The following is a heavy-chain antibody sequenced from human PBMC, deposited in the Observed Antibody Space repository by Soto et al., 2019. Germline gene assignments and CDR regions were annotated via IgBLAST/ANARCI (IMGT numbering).Heavy chain of an antibody. CDR3: ARRLGHTVLVSWFDP. D-gene: IGHD2-8*02. CDR2: INHSGST. Sequence: PSETLSLTCAVYGGSFSAYYWNWIRQPPGKGLEWIGEINHSGSTNYNPSLKSRVTISVDTSKNQLSLKLSSVTAADTAVYHCARRLGHTVLVSWFDPWGQGTLVTVSS. CDR1: GGSFSAYY. V-gene: IGHV4-34*01. J-gene: IGHJ5*01.